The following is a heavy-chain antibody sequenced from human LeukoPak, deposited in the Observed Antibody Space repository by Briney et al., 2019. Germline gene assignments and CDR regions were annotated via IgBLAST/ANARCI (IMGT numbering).Heavy chain of an antibody. Sequence: GGSLRLSCAASGFTVSSNYTSWVRQAPGKGLEWVSVIYSGGSTYYSDSVKGGFTTSTDNSKNTLYLQINSLRAEDTAGYYCARGYFSSTSCADYYYGMDVWGRGTTVSVSS. D-gene: IGHD2-2*01. J-gene: IGHJ6*02. CDR2: IYSGGST. CDR3: ARGYFSSTSCADYYYGMDV. CDR1: GFTVSSNY. V-gene: IGHV3-53*01.